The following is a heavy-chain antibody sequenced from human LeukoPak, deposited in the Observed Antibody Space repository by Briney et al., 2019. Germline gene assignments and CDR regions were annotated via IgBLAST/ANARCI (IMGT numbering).Heavy chain of an antibody. CDR1: GFTFGDYA. CDR3: ARVRSNLFYYMDV. V-gene: IGHV3-49*04. Sequence: GRSLRLSCTVSGFTFGDYAMSWVRQAPGKGLESVGFIRSIAYGATTEYAAPVKGRFTISRDDSKSIAYLQVNSLKTEDTAVYYCARVRSNLFYYMDVWGKGTTVTVSS. D-gene: IGHD2-15*01. J-gene: IGHJ6*03. CDR2: IRSIAYGATT.